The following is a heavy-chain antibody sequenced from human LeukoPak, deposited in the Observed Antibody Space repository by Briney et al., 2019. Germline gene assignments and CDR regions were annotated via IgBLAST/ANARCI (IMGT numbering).Heavy chain of an antibody. CDR2: MIPFLGEV. J-gene: IGHJ5*02. CDR3: SPCGHAYDWFGP. Sequence: GASVKVSCKAFGATLNIGHAFIWARQAPGQGLQWMGRMIPFLGEVNYAQNFQGRVSFTADRSTATMYMELKRLRLDDTAIYYCSPCGHAYDWFGPWGQGTLDTVSA. CDR1: GATLNIGHA. V-gene: IGHV1-69*04. D-gene: IGHD5-12*01.